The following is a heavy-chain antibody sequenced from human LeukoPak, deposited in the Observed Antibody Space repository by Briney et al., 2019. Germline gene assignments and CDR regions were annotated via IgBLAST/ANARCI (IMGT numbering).Heavy chain of an antibody. CDR2: LSYGGNT. V-gene: IGHV4-39*01. Sequence: TSESLSLTCTVSGGSISSSSYYWGWIRQPPGKGLEWIGSLSYGGNTYYNPSLKSRVTLSVDTSKNQFSLKLNSVTAADTAVYYCLNTDDYWGQGTLVTVSS. CDR3: LNTDDY. J-gene: IGHJ4*02. CDR1: GGSISSSSYY.